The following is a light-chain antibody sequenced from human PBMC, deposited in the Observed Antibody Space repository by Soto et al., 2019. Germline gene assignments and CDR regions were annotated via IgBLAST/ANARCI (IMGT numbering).Light chain of an antibody. CDR2: DAS. V-gene: IGKV1-33*01. J-gene: IGKJ5*01. CDR3: QQYYNLPIT. CDR1: HDISNH. Sequence: DIQMTQSPSCLSASVRDRLTITCQASHDISNHLHWYQQKPGKAPKLVIYDASNLETGVPSRFSGSGSGTDFPVTISRLQPEDFATYSCQQYYNLPITFGQGQRLDI.